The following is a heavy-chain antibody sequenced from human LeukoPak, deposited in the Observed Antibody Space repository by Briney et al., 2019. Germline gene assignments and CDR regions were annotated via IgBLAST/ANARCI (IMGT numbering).Heavy chain of an antibody. CDR3: ARSAGYLNWFDP. J-gene: IGHJ5*02. Sequence: GESLKISSKGSGYSFTSYWTSWLRQMPGKGLEWMGIIYPGDSDTRYNTSVQGQLTISADKSISTDYPQWSSLKASDTAMYYCARSAGYLNWFDPWGQGTLVTVSS. CDR2: IYPGDSDT. V-gene: IGHV5-51*01. D-gene: IGHD6-13*01. CDR1: GYSFTSYW.